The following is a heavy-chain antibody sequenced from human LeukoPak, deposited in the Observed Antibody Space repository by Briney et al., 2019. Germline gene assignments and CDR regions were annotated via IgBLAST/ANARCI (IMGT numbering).Heavy chain of an antibody. CDR2: INSDGSRT. V-gene: IGHV3-74*03. J-gene: IGHJ4*02. CDR1: GFTFGSYW. CDR3: ARRHLPVEGTGRDDC. Sequence: GGSLRLSCAASGFTFGSYWMHWVRQAPGKGLVWVSRINSDGSRTTYADSVKGRFTISRDNAKNTLYLQMNSLRADDTAVYYCARRHLPVEGTGRDDCWGQGTLVTVSS. D-gene: IGHD6-19*01.